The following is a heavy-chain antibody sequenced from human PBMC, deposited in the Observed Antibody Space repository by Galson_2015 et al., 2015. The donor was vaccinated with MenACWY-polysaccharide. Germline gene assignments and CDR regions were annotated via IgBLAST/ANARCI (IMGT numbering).Heavy chain of an antibody. D-gene: IGHD3-10*01. Sequence: SLRLSCAASGFPFSRYAMTWVRQAPGKGLEWVSTVNGIDGNTYCAASVKGRFTISGDNSKNTLYLQMNSLRAEDTAIYYCAKGLGSFDFWGQGTLVTVSS. V-gene: IGHV3-23*01. CDR2: VNGIDGNT. CDR3: AKGLGSFDF. CDR1: GFPFSRYA. J-gene: IGHJ4*02.